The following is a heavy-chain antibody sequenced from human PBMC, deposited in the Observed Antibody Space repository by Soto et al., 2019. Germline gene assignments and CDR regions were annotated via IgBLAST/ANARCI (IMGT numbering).Heavy chain of an antibody. D-gene: IGHD3-16*01. CDR2: ISSANAYI. CDR1: EFTFSSYS. J-gene: IGHJ6*02. Sequence: LRLSCVASEFTFSSYSLNWVHQAPGMGLEWVSSISSANAYIYYADSVKGRFTISRDNAKNSPFLQMISLRAEDTAIYYCTRTINFGLSCNGIDVWGQGTTVTVSS. CDR3: TRTINFGLSCNGIDV. V-gene: IGHV3-21*01.